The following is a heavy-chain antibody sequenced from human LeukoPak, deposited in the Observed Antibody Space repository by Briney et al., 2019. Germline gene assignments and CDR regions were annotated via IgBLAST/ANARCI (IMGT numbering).Heavy chain of an antibody. Sequence: SETLSLTCAVYGGSFSGYYSSWIRQPPGKGLEWIGEINHSGSTNYNPSLKSRVTISVATTKNQSSLKLSSVTAAATTVYYCARVGLGYCSSTSCPGGIDVWGPGTTVTVSS. CDR1: GGSFSGYY. V-gene: IGHV4-34*01. J-gene: IGHJ6*02. CDR3: ARVGLGYCSSTSCPGGIDV. D-gene: IGHD2-2*01. CDR2: INHSGST.